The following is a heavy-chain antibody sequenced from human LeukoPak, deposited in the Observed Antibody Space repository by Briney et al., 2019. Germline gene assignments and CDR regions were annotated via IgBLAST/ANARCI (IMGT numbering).Heavy chain of an antibody. CDR3: AKISSSAESNFDY. J-gene: IGHJ4*02. V-gene: IGHV3-30*02. Sequence: GGPLRLSCAASGFTFSTYAMHWVRQAPGKGLECGAFIWPDGSKKYYADSVKGRFAISRENSKNPVYLQMNDLSPEDPALYFCAKISSSAESNFDYWGQGTLLTVSS. CDR2: IWPDGSKK. D-gene: IGHD6-25*01. CDR1: GFTFSTYA.